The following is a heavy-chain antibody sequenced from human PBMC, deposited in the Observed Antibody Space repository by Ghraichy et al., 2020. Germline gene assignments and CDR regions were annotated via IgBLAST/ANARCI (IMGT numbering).Heavy chain of an antibody. Sequence: ESLNISCAVYGGSFSGYYWSWIRQPPGKGLEWIGEINHSGSTNYNPSLKSRVTISVDTSKNQFSLKLSSVTAADTAVYYCAREGLNGGYAFDYWGQGTLLTVSS. J-gene: IGHJ4*02. V-gene: IGHV4-34*01. D-gene: IGHD5-12*01. CDR2: INHSGST. CDR3: AREGLNGGYAFDY. CDR1: GGSFSGYY.